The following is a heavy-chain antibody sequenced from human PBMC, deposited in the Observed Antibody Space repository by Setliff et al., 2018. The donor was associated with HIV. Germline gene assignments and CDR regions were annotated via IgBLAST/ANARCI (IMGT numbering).Heavy chain of an antibody. D-gene: IGHD3-16*01. CDR3: GRVGGAAEPYYYFMDV. CDR1: GFTFSHYY. Sequence: GGSLRLSCAASGFTFSHYYMSWIRQAPGKGLQWVAFIRSTPYGGTTEYAASVKGRFTISRDDSKSSVYLQMDSLKTEDTAVYYCGRVGGAAEPYYYFMDVWGKGTTVTVSS. V-gene: IGHV3-49*03. CDR2: IRSTPYGGTT. J-gene: IGHJ6*03.